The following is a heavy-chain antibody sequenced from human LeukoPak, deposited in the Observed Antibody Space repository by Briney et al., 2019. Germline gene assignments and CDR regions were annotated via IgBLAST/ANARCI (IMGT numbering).Heavy chain of an antibody. CDR3: AELGITMIGGV. V-gene: IGHV3-48*04. J-gene: IGHJ6*04. D-gene: IGHD3-10*02. CDR2: ISSSGDII. Sequence: GGSLRLPCAASGFTFSSYSMNWVRQAPGKGLDWVSYISSSGDIIYYADSVKGRFTISRDNAKNSLYLQMNSLRAEDTAVYYCAELGITMIGGVWGKGTTVTISS. CDR1: GFTFSSYS.